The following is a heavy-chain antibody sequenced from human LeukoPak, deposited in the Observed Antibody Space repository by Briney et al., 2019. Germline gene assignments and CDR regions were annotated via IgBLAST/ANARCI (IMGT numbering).Heavy chain of an antibody. CDR3: ARALIAGGWLQLFDY. V-gene: IGHV1-46*01. CDR2: INPSGGST. CDR1: GYTFTSYY. Sequence: ASVKVSRKASGYTFTSYYMHWVRQAPGQGLEWMGIINPSGGSTSYAQKFQGRVTMTRDMSTSTVYMELSSLRSEDTAVYYCARALIAGGWLQLFDYWGQGTLVTVSS. J-gene: IGHJ4*02. D-gene: IGHD5-24*01.